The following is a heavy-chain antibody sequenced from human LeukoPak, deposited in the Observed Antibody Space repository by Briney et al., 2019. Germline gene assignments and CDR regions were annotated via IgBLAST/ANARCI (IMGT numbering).Heavy chain of an antibody. D-gene: IGHD3-3*01. Sequence: GGSLRLSCAASGFTFSSYGMPWVRQAPGKGLEWVAVIWYDGSNKHYADSVKGRFTISRDNSKNTLDLQMNSLRAEDTAVYYCARDRPYDFWSGYSTPDYWGQGTLVTVSS. CDR1: GFTFSSYG. J-gene: IGHJ4*02. CDR2: IWYDGSNK. CDR3: ARDRPYDFWSGYSTPDY. V-gene: IGHV3-33*01.